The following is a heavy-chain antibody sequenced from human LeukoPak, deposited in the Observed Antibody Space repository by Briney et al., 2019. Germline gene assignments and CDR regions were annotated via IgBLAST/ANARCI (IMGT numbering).Heavy chain of an antibody. CDR2: IYYSGST. V-gene: IGHV4-31*03. CDR1: GGSISSGGYY. CDR3: ARTYYSPYYFDY. Sequence: SQTLSLTCTVSGGSISSGGYYWSWTRQHPGKGLEWIGYIYYSGSTYYNPSLKSRVTISVDTSKNQFSLKLSSVTAADTAVYYCARTYYSPYYFDYWGQGTLVTVSS. J-gene: IGHJ4*02. D-gene: IGHD3-10*01.